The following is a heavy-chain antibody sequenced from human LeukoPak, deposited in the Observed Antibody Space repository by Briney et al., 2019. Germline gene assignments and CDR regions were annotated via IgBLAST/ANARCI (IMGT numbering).Heavy chain of an antibody. J-gene: IGHJ4*02. D-gene: IGHD4-23*01. V-gene: IGHV5-51*01. CDR2: IYPDDSDT. Sequence: GAALKISCKGSGYSFTSYCIAWVRQMPGKGLEWMGIIYPDDSDTRYSPSFQGQVTISADKSISTAYLQWSSLKASDTAMYYCARRSYGGKDFDYWGQGTLVTVSS. CDR1: GYSFTSYC. CDR3: ARRSYGGKDFDY.